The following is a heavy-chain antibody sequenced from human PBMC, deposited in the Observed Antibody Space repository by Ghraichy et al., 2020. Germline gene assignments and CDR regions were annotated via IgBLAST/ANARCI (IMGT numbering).Heavy chain of an antibody. CDR2: ISANGGNT. CDR3: VKVVRDIWSGYCSGKIFDY. CDR1: GFTFSNYA. Sequence: GGSLRLSCSASGFTFSNYAMQWVRQTPGKGLEDVSAISANGGNTYYIGSVKGRFTVSRDNSKSTLYLQMSRLRAEDTAVYYCVKVVRDIWSGYCSGKIFDYWGQRPLGSVSS. V-gene: IGHV3-64D*06. J-gene: IGHJ4*02. D-gene: IGHD3-3*01.